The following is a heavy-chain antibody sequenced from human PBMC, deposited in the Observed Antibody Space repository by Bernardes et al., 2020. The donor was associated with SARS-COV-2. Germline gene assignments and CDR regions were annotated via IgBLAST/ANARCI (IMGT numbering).Heavy chain of an antibody. CDR2: IYPGDSDT. CDR3: ARRRYGDFSVDV. CDR1: DYTFTNYW. Sequence: GESLKISCKGSDYTFTNYWIGWVRQMPGKGLEWMGIIYPGDSDTKYSPSFQGRVTISAYKSVNTAYLQWSSLKASDTAIYYCARRRYGDFSVDVWGQGTTVTVSS. V-gene: IGHV5-51*01. D-gene: IGHD4-17*01. J-gene: IGHJ6*02.